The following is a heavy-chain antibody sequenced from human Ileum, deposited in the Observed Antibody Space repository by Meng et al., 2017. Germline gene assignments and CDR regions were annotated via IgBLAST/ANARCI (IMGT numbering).Heavy chain of an antibody. CDR3: ARDSPAVGASADY. J-gene: IGHJ4*02. CDR2: INTDESSK. V-gene: IGHV3-74*01. CDR1: GFTFSTYW. D-gene: IGHD1-26*01. Sequence: GGSLRLSCAASGFTFSTYWMHWVRQVPGKGLVWVSLINTDESSKTYADSVKGRFTISRDNAKNTLYLQMNSLRAEDTAVYYCARDSPAVGASADYWGQGTLVTVSS.